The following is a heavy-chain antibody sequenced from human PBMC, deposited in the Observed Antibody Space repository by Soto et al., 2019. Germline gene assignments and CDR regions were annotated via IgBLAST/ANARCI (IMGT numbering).Heavy chain of an antibody. J-gene: IGHJ4*02. CDR3: ARAAGTTVRAFDY. CDR1: GGSITNNW. V-gene: IGHV4-4*02. Sequence: QVQLQESGPGLVEPSGTLSLTCAVAGGSITNNWWSWARQPPGKGLEWIGEVHHSGSNNYNPSLKSRVTISVDTSKNQFSLKLSSVTAADTAVYYCARAAGTTVRAFDYWGQGTLVTVSS. CDR2: VHHSGSN. D-gene: IGHD1-7*01.